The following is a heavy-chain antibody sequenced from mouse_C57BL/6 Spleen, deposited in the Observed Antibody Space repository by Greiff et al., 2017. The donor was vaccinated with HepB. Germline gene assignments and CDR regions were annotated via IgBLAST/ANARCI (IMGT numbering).Heavy chain of an antibody. D-gene: IGHD2-2*01. CDR2: IDPSDSYT. CDR3: ARNYGYDENYFDY. J-gene: IGHJ2*01. CDR1: GYTFTSYW. V-gene: IGHV1-50*01. Sequence: QVQLQQPGAELVKPGASVKLSCKASGYTFTSYWMQWVKQRPGQGLEWIGEIDPSDSYTNYNQKFKGKATLTVDTSSSTAYRQLSSLTSEDSAVYYCARNYGYDENYFDYWGQGTTLTVSS.